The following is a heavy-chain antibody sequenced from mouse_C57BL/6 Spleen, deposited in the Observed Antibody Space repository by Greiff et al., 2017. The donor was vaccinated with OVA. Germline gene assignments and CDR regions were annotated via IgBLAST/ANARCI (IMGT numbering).Heavy chain of an antibody. CDR2: INPNNGGT. J-gene: IGHJ4*01. CDR3: ARYGGYYAMDY. CDR1: GYTFTDYY. Sequence: VQLQQSGPELVKPGASVKISCKASGYTFTDYYMNWVKQSHGKSLEWIGDINPNNGGTSYNQKFKGKATLTVDKSSSTAYMELRSLTSEDSAVYYCARYGGYYAMDYWGQGTSVTVSS. V-gene: IGHV1-26*01. D-gene: IGHD1-1*02.